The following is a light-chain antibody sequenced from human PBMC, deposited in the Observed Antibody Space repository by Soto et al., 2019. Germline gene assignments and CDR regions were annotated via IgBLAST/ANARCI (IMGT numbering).Light chain of an antibody. CDR3: QQHDGRPTMT. V-gene: IGKV1-33*01. Sequence: DLQLTQSPSAVSASVGDSVTITCRASQDIDNSLNWYQHQPAKAPKLLIYAVSFLETGVPSRFSGRGCGTVFSLTINSLQADDFATYYCQQHDGRPTMTFGQGTRLEIK. CDR1: QDIDNS. CDR2: AVS. J-gene: IGKJ5*01.